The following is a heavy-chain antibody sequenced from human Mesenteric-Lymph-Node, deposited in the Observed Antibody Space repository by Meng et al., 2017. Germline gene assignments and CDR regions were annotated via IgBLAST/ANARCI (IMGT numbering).Heavy chain of an antibody. V-gene: IGHV4-4*02. CDR3: ARVGQWLPIDY. CDR1: GGSISSSNW. J-gene: IGHJ4*02. CDR2: IYHSGST. Sequence: QVALPGSGPGMVKPSGTLPLTCDVSGGSISSSNWWSWVRQPPGKGLEWIGEIYHSGSTNYNPSLKSRVTISVDKSKNQFSLNLSSVTAADTAVYYCARVGQWLPIDYWGQGTLVTVSS. D-gene: IGHD6-19*01.